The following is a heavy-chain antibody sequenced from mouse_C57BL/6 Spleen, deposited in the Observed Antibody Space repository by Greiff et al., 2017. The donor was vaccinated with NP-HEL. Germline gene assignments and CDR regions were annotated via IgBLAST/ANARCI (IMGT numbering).Heavy chain of an antibody. V-gene: IGHV1-19*01. CDR3: ARRRDYSNFFDY. D-gene: IGHD2-5*01. CDR2: INPYNGGT. Sequence: VQLQQSGPVLVKPGASVKMSCKASGYTFTDYYMNWVKQSHGKSLEWIGVINPYNGGTSSNQKFKGKATLTVDKSSSTAYMELNSLTSEDSAVYYCARRRDYSNFFDYWGQGTTLTVSS. J-gene: IGHJ2*01. CDR1: GYTFTDYY.